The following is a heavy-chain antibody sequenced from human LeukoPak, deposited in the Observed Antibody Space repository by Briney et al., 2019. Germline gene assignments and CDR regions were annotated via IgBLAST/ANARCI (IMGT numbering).Heavy chain of an antibody. D-gene: IGHD3-10*01. CDR3: ARDPGGYYGMDV. Sequence: GESLKISCKGSGYSFTSYWIGWVRQMPGKGLEWVANIKQDGSEKYYVDSVKGRFTISRDNAKNSLYLQMNSLRAEDTAVYYCARDPGGYYGMDVWGQGTTVTVSS. CDR2: IKQDGSEK. J-gene: IGHJ6*02. CDR1: GYSFTSYW. V-gene: IGHV3-7*01.